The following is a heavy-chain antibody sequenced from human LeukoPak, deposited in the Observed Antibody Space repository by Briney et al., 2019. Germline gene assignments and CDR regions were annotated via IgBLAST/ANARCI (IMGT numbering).Heavy chain of an antibody. CDR1: GGSISGYY. D-gene: IGHD1-7*01. V-gene: IGHV4-4*07. Sequence: KPSETLSLTCSVSGGSISGYYWTWIRQPAGKGLEWTGRVYTSGSTHYNPSLKTRLTMSVDTSKNQFSLKLSSVTAADTAVYYCARLITGTTTAFDIWGQGTMVTVSS. J-gene: IGHJ3*02. CDR2: VYTSGST. CDR3: ARLITGTTTAFDI.